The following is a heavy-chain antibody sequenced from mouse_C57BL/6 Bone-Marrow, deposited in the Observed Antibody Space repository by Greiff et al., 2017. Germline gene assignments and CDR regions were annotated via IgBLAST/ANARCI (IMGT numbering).Heavy chain of an antibody. J-gene: IGHJ4*01. CDR3: TPISFAMGY. Sequence: EVQLQQSGAELVRPGASVKLSCTASGFNIKDDYMHWVKQRPEQGLEWIGWIDPENGDTEYASKFQGQATITADTSYTTAYLQLSSLTSEDTAVYYCTPISFAMGYWGQGTSGTVSS. V-gene: IGHV14-4*01. CDR1: GFNIKDDY. D-gene: IGHD6-5*01. CDR2: IDPENGDT.